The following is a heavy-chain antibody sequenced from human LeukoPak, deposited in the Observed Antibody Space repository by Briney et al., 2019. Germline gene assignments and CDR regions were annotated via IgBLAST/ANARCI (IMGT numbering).Heavy chain of an antibody. V-gene: IGHV3-23*01. CDR3: AKIHTTYYYGSGSYMDV. J-gene: IGHJ6*03. D-gene: IGHD3-10*01. CDR2: ITNGGTT. Sequence: GGSLRLSCAASGFTISGYAMSWVRQAPGKGLEWVSTITNGGTTYYADSVKGRFTISRDTSKNTLYLQMNSLRAEDTAVYYCAKIHTTYYYGSGSYMDVWGQGTTVAVSS. CDR1: GFTISGYA.